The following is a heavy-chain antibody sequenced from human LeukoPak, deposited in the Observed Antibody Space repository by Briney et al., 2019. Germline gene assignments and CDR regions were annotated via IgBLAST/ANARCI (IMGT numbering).Heavy chain of an antibody. CDR3: ARVRGYGSGSYYILGWFDP. CDR1: GYTFTGYY. J-gene: IGHJ5*02. CDR2: INPNSGGT. V-gene: IGHV1-2*02. Sequence: GASVKVSCKASGYTFTGYYMHWVRQAPGQGLEWMGWINPNSGGTNYAQKFQGRVTMTRDTSISTAYMELSRLRSDDTAVYYCARVRGYGSGSYYILGWFDPWGQGTLVTVSS. D-gene: IGHD3-10*01.